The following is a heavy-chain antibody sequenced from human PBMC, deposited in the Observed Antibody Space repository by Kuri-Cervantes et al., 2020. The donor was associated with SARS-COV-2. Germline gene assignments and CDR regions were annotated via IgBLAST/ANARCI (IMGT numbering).Heavy chain of an antibody. CDR3: VKGPGHDFWSGAPFDY. CDR2: ISGSGGST. J-gene: IGHJ4*02. V-gene: IGHV3-23*01. Sequence: GESLKISCAASGFTFSSYAMSWVRQAPGKGLEWVSAISGSGGSTYYADSVKGRFTISRDNSKNTLYLQMSSLRAEDTAVYYCVKGPGHDFWSGAPFDYWGQGTLVTVSS. CDR1: GFTFSSYA. D-gene: IGHD3-3*01.